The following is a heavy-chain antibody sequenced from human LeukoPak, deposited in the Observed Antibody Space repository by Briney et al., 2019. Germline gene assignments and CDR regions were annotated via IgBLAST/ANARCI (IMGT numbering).Heavy chain of an antibody. V-gene: IGHV3-30-3*01. CDR1: GFTFSSYA. CDR3: ARGGYDTIGDFDY. Sequence: GGSLRLSCAASGFTFSSYAMHWVRQAPGKGLEWVAVISYDGSNKYYADSVKGRFTISRDNSKNTLYLQMNSLRAEDTAVYYCARGGYDTIGDFDYWGQGTLVTVSS. D-gene: IGHD5-12*01. CDR2: ISYDGSNK. J-gene: IGHJ4*02.